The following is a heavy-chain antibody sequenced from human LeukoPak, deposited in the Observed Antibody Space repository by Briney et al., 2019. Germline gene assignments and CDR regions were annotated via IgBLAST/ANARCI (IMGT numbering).Heavy chain of an antibody. D-gene: IGHD4-17*01. CDR2: ISAYNGNT. CDR1: GYMFTSYG. V-gene: IGHV1-18*01. J-gene: IGHJ6*02. Sequence: APVKLSCSASGYMFTSYGISWVRRAPGQGRRWMGWISAYNGNTNYAQKLQGRVTMTTDTSTSTAYVELRSLRSDDTAVYYCARDVIYGDYGMDVWGQGTAVTVSS. CDR3: ARDVIYGDYGMDV.